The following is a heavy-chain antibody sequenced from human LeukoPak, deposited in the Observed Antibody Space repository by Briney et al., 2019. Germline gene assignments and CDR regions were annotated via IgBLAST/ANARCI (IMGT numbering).Heavy chain of an antibody. Sequence: PSETLSLTCTVSGGSISSYYWSWIRQPPGKGLEWIGYIYYSGSTNYNPSLKSRVTISADTSKNQFSLKLNSLTTADTAVYYCTRGAGWLIDYWGQGILVTVSS. CDR3: TRGAGWLIDY. D-gene: IGHD3-16*01. CDR2: IYYSGST. J-gene: IGHJ4*02. V-gene: IGHV4-59*01. CDR1: GGSISSYY.